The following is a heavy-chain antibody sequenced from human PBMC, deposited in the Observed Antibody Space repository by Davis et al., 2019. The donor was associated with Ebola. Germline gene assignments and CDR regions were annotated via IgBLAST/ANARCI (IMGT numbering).Heavy chain of an antibody. CDR2: ISSSGDTI. Sequence: PGGSLRLSCAASGFTFSSYSMNWVRHAPGKGLDWISYISSSGDTIYYADSVKGRFTISRDNAKTSLYLQMDSLRVEDTAVYYCARADGRGGYYYYGMDVWGQGTTVTVSS. D-gene: IGHD2-15*01. J-gene: IGHJ6*02. CDR3: ARADGRGGYYYYGMDV. CDR1: GFTFSSYS. V-gene: IGHV3-48*04.